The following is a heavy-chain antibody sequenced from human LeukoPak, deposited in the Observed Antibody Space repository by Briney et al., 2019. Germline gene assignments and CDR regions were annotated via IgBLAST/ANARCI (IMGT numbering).Heavy chain of an antibody. J-gene: IGHJ4*02. V-gene: IGHV4-4*02. D-gene: IGHD3-22*01. CDR2: IYHSGST. CDR1: GGSISSSNW. Sequence: SGTLSLTCAVSGGSISSSNWWSWVRQPPGKGLEWIGEIYHSGSTNYNPSLKSRVTISVDKSKNQFSLKLSSVTAADTAVYYCAREGYDSSSYSAYWGQGTLVTVSS. CDR3: AREGYDSSSYSAY.